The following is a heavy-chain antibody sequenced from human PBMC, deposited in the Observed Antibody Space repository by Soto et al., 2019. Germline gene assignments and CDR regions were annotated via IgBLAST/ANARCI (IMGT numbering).Heavy chain of an antibody. V-gene: IGHV4-39*01. CDR2: IYYSGST. D-gene: IGHD3-9*01. Sequence: TSETLSLTCMFSGGSISSSSYYWGWIRQPPGKGLEWIGNIYYSGSTYYNPSLKSRVTISVDTSKNQFSLKLSSVTAADTAVYYCSRDDSDWFFNWGRGTLVTVSS. CDR3: SRDDSDWFFN. J-gene: IGHJ4*02. CDR1: GGSISSSSYY.